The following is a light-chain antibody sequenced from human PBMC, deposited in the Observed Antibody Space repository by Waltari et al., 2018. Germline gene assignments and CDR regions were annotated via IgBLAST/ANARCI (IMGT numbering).Light chain of an antibody. CDR1: QDISSY. CDR3: QQPNSYPLT. CDR2: TAS. J-gene: IGKJ5*01. Sequence: DIQLTQSPSFLSASVGDRVTITCRASQDISSYLSWYQQNPGKAPNLLIYTASTLQSGVPSRFSGSRSGTEFTLTNSSLQPEDFATYYCQQPNSYPLTFGQGTRLDIK. V-gene: IGKV1-9*01.